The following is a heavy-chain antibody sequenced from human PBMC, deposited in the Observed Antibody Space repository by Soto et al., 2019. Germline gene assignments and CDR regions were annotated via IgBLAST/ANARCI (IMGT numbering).Heavy chain of an antibody. CDR2: IYYSGST. D-gene: IGHD1-26*01. J-gene: IGHJ4*02. CDR3: AREIWEGRPDY. V-gene: IGHV4-59*01. CDR1: GGSISSYY. Sequence: SETLSLTCTVSGGSISSYYWSWIRQPPGKGLEWIGYIYYSGSTNYNPSLKSRVTISVDTSKNQFSLKLSSVTAADTAVYYCAREIWEGRPDYWGQGTLVTVSS.